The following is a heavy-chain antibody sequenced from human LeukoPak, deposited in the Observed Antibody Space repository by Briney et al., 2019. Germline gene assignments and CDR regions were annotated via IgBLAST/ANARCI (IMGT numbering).Heavy chain of an antibody. V-gene: IGHV4-39*07. Sequence: TSETLSLTCTVSGGSISSSSYYWGWIRQPPGKGLEWMGSIYYSGSTYYNPSLNSRVTISVDTSKNQFSLKLSSVTAADTAVYYCARSWRRDTAMNYYYGMDVWGQGTTVTVSS. D-gene: IGHD5-18*01. J-gene: IGHJ6*02. CDR2: IYYSGST. CDR3: ARSWRRDTAMNYYYGMDV. CDR1: GGSISSSSYY.